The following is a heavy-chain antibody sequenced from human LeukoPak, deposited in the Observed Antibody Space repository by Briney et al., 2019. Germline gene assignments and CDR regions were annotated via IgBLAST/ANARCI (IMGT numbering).Heavy chain of an antibody. D-gene: IGHD2-2*01. CDR3: THGAMYQLDY. J-gene: IGHJ4*02. CDR1: GFSFSSHG. Sequence: GGSLRLSCAASGFSFSSHGMSWVRQAPGKGLEWVSGIIGGAGSTYYADSVKGRFTISGDNSKNTLFLQMNSLRAEDTAVYYCTHGAMYQLDYWGQGTLVTVSS. CDR2: IIGGAGST. V-gene: IGHV3-23*01.